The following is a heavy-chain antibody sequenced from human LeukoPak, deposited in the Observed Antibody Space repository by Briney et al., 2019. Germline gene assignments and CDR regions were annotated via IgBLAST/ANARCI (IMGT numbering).Heavy chain of an antibody. Sequence: GGTLRLFCAASGFTFSSYGMSWVRQAPGKGLEWVSAISGSGGSTYYADSVKGRFTISRDNSKNTLYLQMNSLRAEDTAVYYCAKGDLYYYDSSGLDYWGQGTLVTVSS. CDR2: ISGSGGST. CDR3: AKGDLYYYDSSGLDY. D-gene: IGHD3-22*01. CDR1: GFTFSSYG. V-gene: IGHV3-23*01. J-gene: IGHJ4*02.